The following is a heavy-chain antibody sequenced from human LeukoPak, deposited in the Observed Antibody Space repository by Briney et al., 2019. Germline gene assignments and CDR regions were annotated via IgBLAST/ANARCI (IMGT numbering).Heavy chain of an antibody. CDR3: ARGSGLLDY. CDR2: IYYSGST. CDR1: GGSISSYY. D-gene: IGHD5-18*01. J-gene: IGHJ4*02. Sequence: SETLSLTCTVSGGSISSYYWSWIRQPPGKGLEWIGYIYYSGSTNYNPSLKSRVTISVDTSKNQFSLKLSSVTAADTAVYYCARGSGLLDYWGQGTLVTVSS. V-gene: IGHV4-59*01.